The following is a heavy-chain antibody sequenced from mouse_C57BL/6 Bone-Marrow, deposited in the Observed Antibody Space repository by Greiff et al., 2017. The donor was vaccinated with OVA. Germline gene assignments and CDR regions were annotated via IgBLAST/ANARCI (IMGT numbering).Heavy chain of an antibody. D-gene: IGHD1-1*01. CDR2: LDPSDSYT. CDR3: ARSYYYGSSYED. Sequence: QVQLQQPGAELVMPGASVKLSCKASGYTFTSYWMHWVKQRPGQGLEWIGELDPSDSYTNYNQKFKGKSTLTVDKSSSTAYMQLSSLTSEDSAVYYCARSYYYGSSYEDWGQGTTLTVSS. V-gene: IGHV1-69*01. J-gene: IGHJ2*01. CDR1: GYTFTSYW.